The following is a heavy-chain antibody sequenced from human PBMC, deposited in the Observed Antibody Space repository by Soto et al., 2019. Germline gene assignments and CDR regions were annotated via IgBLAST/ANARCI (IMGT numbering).Heavy chain of an antibody. V-gene: IGHV3-9*01. CDR1: GFTFGDYA. CDR2: ITWSSVTM. Sequence: VQLVESGGDLVQPGRSLRLSCEASGFTFGDYAMHWVRQIPGAGLEWVSGITWSSVTMVYEHSVKGRFIISRDNAKNSLHLVMNSLRPDDSAFYYCVRSMTAITSGHHDGFNLWGQGTLVTVSS. D-gene: IGHD1-20*01. CDR3: VRSMTAITSGHHDGFNL. J-gene: IGHJ3*01.